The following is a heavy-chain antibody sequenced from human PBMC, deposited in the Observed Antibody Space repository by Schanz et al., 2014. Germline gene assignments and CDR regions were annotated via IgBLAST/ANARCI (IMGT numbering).Heavy chain of an antibody. CDR3: GRGNYRRKISLDY. CDR2: IWNNGVTK. D-gene: IGHD3-10*01. Sequence: QAQLMESGGGVVQPGTSLILSCSVSGFSLNTYGIHWFRQPAGKGLEWVAVIWNNGVTKYYADSVRGRFTISRDRFQNTRYLRRSSLRDEETAVYYCGRGNYRRKISLDYWGRGTLVNVAS. CDR1: GFSLNTYG. J-gene: IGHJ4*02. V-gene: IGHV3-33*01.